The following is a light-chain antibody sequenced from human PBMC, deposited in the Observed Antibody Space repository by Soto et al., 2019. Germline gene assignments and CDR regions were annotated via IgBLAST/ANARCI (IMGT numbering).Light chain of an antibody. J-gene: IGLJ1*01. CDR3: SSYTSDSSYV. CDR2: AVS. V-gene: IGLV2-14*01. CDR1: SSDVGLYDY. Sequence: QSVLTQPASVSGSPGQSITISCTGTSSDVGLYDYVSWYQQHPGKAPQLMIYAVSNRPSGVSNRFSASKSGNTASLFISGLQAEDEADYYCSSYTSDSSYVFXSGTKLTVL.